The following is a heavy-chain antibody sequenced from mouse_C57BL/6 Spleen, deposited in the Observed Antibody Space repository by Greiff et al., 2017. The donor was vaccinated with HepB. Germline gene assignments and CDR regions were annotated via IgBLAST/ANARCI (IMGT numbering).Heavy chain of an antibody. CDR3: ARDYGYDDTDWYFDV. CDR1: GFTFSDYY. J-gene: IGHJ1*03. V-gene: IGHV5-16*01. CDR2: INYDGSST. Sequence: EVKVVESEGGLVQPGSSMKLSCTASGFTFSDYYMAWVRQVPEKGLEWVANINYDGSSTYYLDSFKSRFIISRDNAKNILYLQMSSLKSEDTATYYWARDYGYDDTDWYFDVWGTGTTVTVSS. D-gene: IGHD2-2*01.